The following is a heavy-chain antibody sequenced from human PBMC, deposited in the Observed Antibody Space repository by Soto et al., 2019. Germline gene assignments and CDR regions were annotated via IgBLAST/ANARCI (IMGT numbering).Heavy chain of an antibody. CDR3: ARQDGIAVAGTIDY. CDR2: IYYSGST. D-gene: IGHD6-19*01. J-gene: IGHJ4*02. CDR1: GGSISSYY. V-gene: IGHV4-59*01. Sequence: PSETLSLTCTVSGGSISSYYWSWIRQPPGKGLEWIGYIYYSGSTNYNPSLKSRVTISVDTSKNQFSLKLSSVTAADTAVYYCARQDGIAVAGTIDYWGQGTLVTVSS.